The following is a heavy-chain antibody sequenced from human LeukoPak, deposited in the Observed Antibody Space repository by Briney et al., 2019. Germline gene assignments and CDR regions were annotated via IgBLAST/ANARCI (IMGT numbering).Heavy chain of an antibody. CDR2: ISYDGSNK. J-gene: IGHJ4*02. CDR1: GFTSSSYA. CDR3: ARDLRDSFDY. Sequence: PGGSLRLSCAASGFTSSSYAMHWVRQALGKGLEWVAVISYDGSNKYYADSVKGRFTISRDNSKNTLYLQMNSLRAEDAAVYYCARDLRDSFDYWGQGTLVTVSS. D-gene: IGHD5-24*01. V-gene: IGHV3-30*01.